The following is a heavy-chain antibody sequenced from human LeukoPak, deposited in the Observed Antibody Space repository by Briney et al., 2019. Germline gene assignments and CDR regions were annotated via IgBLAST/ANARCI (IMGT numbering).Heavy chain of an antibody. CDR2: ISHSGST. CDR3: ATTYYYDSSGYHAGYYFDY. Sequence: SETLSLTCAVYGGSFSGYYWSWIRQPPGKGLEWIGEISHSGSTNYNPSLKSRVTISVDTSKNQFSLKLSSVTAADTAVYYCATTYYYDSSGYHAGYYFDYWGQGTLVTVSS. CDR1: GGSFSGYY. V-gene: IGHV4-34*01. D-gene: IGHD3-22*01. J-gene: IGHJ4*02.